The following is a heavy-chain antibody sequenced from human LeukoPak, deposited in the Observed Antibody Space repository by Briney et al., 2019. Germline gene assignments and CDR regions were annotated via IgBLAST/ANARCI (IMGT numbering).Heavy chain of an antibody. CDR3: ARDGLHTAHFDY. Sequence: GGSLRLSCAASGFTFSNTWMNWVRQAPGKGLEWVSTVSDSSDVHYSDSVKGRFTISRDNARNSLYLQMNSLRDEDTAVYYCARDGLHTAHFDYWGQGTLVTVSS. CDR1: GFTFSNTW. CDR2: VSDSSDV. V-gene: IGHV3-69-1*01. D-gene: IGHD5-18*01. J-gene: IGHJ4*02.